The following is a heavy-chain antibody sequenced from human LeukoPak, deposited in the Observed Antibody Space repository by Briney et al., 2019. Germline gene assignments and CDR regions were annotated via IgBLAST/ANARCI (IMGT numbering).Heavy chain of an antibody. V-gene: IGHV4-34*01. CDR2: INHSGST. D-gene: IGHD2-2*01. CDR3: ASLPGYCIITTCHHFDY. Sequence: PSETLSLTCAVYGGSFSGYYWSWIRQPPGKGLEWIGEINHSGSTNYNPSLKSRVTISVDTSKNQFSLRLSSVTAADTAVYYCASLPGYCIITTCHHFDYWGQGTLVTVSS. CDR1: GGSFSGYY. J-gene: IGHJ4*02.